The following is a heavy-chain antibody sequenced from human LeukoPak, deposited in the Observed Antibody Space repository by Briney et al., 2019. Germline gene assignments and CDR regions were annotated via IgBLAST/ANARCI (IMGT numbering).Heavy chain of an antibody. CDR2: ISSRRSST. CDR1: GFNFDDYV. D-gene: IGHD6-13*01. CDR3: ARVWGPYSSSYYVYYFDS. Sequence: PGGSLRLSCAASGFNFDDYVMTWVRQAPGKGLEWVSAISSRRSSTYYADSVKTRFTISRDNSRNTLYLHMSSLRAEDTATYYCARVWGPYSSSYYVYYFDSWGQGTLVTVSS. J-gene: IGHJ4*02. V-gene: IGHV3-23*01.